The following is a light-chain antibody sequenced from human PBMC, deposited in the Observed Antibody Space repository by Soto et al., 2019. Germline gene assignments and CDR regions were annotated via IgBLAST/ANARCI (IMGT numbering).Light chain of an antibody. Sequence: QPVLTQPPSASGTPGQRVTISCSGSSSNIGSNTVNWYQQLPGTAPKLLIYSNNQRPSGVPDRFSGSKSGTSASLAISGLQSEDEADYYCAAWDDSPHVVFGGGTKVTVL. V-gene: IGLV1-44*01. J-gene: IGLJ2*01. CDR2: SNN. CDR3: AAWDDSPHVV. CDR1: SSNIGSNT.